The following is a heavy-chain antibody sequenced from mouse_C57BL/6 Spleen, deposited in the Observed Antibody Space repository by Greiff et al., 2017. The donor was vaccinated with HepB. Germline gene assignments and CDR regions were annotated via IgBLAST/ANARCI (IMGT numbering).Heavy chain of an antibody. CDR2: IYPGSGNT. J-gene: IGHJ4*01. V-gene: IGHV1-66*01. CDR1: GYSFTSYY. CDR3: ARGEGMILRAMDY. Sequence: QVQLQQSGPELVKPGASVKISCKASGYSFTSYYIHWVKQRPGQGLEWIGWIYPGSGNTKYNEKFKGEATLTADTSSSTAYMQLSSLTSEDSAVYYCARGEGMILRAMDYWGQGTSVTVSS. D-gene: IGHD1-1*01.